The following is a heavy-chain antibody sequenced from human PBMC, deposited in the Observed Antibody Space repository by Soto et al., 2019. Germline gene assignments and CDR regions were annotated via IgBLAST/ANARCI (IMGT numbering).Heavy chain of an antibody. CDR1: GFTFSSYG. V-gene: IGHV3-30*18. CDR3: AKDRFGRGYSWYYGMDV. D-gene: IGHD5-18*01. J-gene: IGHJ6*02. CDR2: ISYDGSNK. Sequence: QVQLVESGGGVVQPGRSLRLSCAASGFTFSSYGMHWVRQAPGKGLEWVAVISYDGSNKYYADSVKGRFTISRDNSKNTLYLQMNSLRAEDTAVYYCAKDRFGRGYSWYYGMDVWGQGTTVTVSS.